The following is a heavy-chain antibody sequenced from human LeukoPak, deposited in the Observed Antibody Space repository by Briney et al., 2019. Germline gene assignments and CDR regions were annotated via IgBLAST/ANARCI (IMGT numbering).Heavy chain of an antibody. CDR2: IYSGGST. V-gene: IGHV3-66*01. Sequence: GGSLRLSCAASGSTVSSNYMSWVRQAPGKGLEWVSVIYSGGSTYYADSVKGRFTISRDNSKNTLYLQMNSLRAEDTAVYYCARDQYYDFWSGYLPYYYGMDVWGQGTTVTVSS. CDR3: ARDQYYDFWSGYLPYYYGMDV. CDR1: GSTVSSNY. D-gene: IGHD3-3*01. J-gene: IGHJ6*02.